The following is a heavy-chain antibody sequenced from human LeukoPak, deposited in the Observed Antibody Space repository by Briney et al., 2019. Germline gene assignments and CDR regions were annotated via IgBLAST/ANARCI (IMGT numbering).Heavy chain of an antibody. Sequence: ASVKVSCKASGYTFSNYGISWVRQAPGQGLEWMGWISGYNGNTDYAQKLQGRVTVTTDTSTSTAYMELRSLSSDDTAVYYCAKAQEGGWNAFDIWAKGQWSPSLQ. CDR2: ISGYNGNT. CDR1: GYTFSNYG. V-gene: IGHV1-18*01. CDR3: AKAQEGGWNAFDI. J-gene: IGHJ3*02. D-gene: IGHD3-16*01.